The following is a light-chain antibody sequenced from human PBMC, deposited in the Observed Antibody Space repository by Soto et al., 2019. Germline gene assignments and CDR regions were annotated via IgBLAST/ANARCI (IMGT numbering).Light chain of an antibody. CDR2: EAT. CDR1: SSDIGKYKF. J-gene: IGLJ3*02. CDR3: CSHAGSGTLV. Sequence: QSVLTQPASVSGSPGQSISISCTGTSSDIGKYKFVSWYQQHPGEAPKLMIYEATKRPSGVSNRFSGHKSGITASLTISGLQAEDEADYYCCSHAGSGTLVFGGGTKLTVL. V-gene: IGLV2-23*01.